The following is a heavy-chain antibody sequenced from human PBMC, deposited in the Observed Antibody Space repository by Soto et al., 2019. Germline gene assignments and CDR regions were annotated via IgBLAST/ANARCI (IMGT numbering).Heavy chain of an antibody. J-gene: IGHJ4*02. D-gene: IGHD6-13*01. Sequence: PSETLSLTCIVSGGSISSSSYYWTWIRQPPGKGLEWIGYVYYSGSTNYNPSLQSRVTISVDTSKNQFSLKLSSVTAADTAVYYCARGRGQQLVRWGQGTLVTVSS. CDR1: GGSISSSSYY. V-gene: IGHV4-61*05. CDR2: VYYSGST. CDR3: ARGRGQQLVR.